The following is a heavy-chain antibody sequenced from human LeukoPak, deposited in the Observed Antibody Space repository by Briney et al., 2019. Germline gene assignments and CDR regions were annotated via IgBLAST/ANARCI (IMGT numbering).Heavy chain of an antibody. J-gene: IGHJ5*01. D-gene: IGHD1-26*01. V-gene: IGHV4-4*07. CDR2: IYISGST. CDR3: ARRVSGVAPTLRNGENWFDS. Sequence: PSETLSLTCTVSGGSISSYFWNWIRQPAGKGLEWIGRIYISGSTIYNPSLKSRVTLSVDTSKNQVSLKLSSVTAADTAMYYCARRVSGVAPTLRNGENWFDSWGQGTLVTVSS. CDR1: GGSISSYF.